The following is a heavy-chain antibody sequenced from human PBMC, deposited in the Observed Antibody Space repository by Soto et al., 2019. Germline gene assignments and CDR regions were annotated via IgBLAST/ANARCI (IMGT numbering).Heavy chain of an antibody. J-gene: IGHJ4*02. V-gene: IGHV1-69*02. D-gene: IGHD3-22*01. CDR3: ARPTYYYDSSGPPAY. CDR2: IIPILGIA. CDR1: GGTFSSYT. Sequence: SVKVSCKASGGTFSSYTISWVRQAPGQGLEWMGRIIPILGIANYAQKFQGRVTITADKSTSTAYMELSSLRSEDTAVYYCARPTYYYDSSGPPAYWGQGTLVTVSS.